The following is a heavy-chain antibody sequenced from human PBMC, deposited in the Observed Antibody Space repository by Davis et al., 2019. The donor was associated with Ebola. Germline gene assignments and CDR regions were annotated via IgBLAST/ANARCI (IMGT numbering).Heavy chain of an antibody. J-gene: IGHJ4*02. CDR3: ASLYYYDPSGYKPY. V-gene: IGHV3-21*01. D-gene: IGHD3-22*01. Sequence: PGGSLRLSCAASGFPFSSYTMNWVRQAPGKGLEWVSSISSDGSYIFYADSAKGRFSISRDNAKNSLYLQMNSLRAEDTAVYYCASLYYYDPSGYKPYWGQGTLVTVSS. CDR2: ISSDGSYI. CDR1: GFPFSSYT.